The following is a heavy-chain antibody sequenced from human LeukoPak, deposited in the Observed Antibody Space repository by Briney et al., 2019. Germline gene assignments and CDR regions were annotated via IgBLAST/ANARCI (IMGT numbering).Heavy chain of an antibody. CDR2: MNPNSGNT. D-gene: IGHD2-8*01. V-gene: IGHV1-8*01. Sequence: ASVKVSCKASGYTFTSYDINWVRQATGQGLEWMGWMNPNSGNTGYTQKFQGRVTMTRNTSISTAYMELSSLRSEDTAVYYCARGAGYCTNGVCYRLYYFDYWGQGTLVTVSS. CDR1: GYTFTSYD. J-gene: IGHJ4*02. CDR3: ARGAGYCTNGVCYRLYYFDY.